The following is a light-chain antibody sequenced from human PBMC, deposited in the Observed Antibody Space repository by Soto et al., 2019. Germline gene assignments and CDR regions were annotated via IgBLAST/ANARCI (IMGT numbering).Light chain of an antibody. CDR2: VNSDGSH. V-gene: IGLV4-69*01. CDR3: QTWGTGIHYV. Sequence: QPVLTQSPSASAPLGASVKLTCTLSSGHSSYAIAWHQQQPEKGPRYLMKVNSDGSHTKGDGIPDRFSGSSSGAERYLIISSLQSEDEADYYCQTWGTGIHYVFGTGTKVTVL. J-gene: IGLJ1*01. CDR1: SGHSSYA.